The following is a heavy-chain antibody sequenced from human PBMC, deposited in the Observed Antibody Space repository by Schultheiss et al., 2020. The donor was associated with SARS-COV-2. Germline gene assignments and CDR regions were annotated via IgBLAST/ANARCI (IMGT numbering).Heavy chain of an antibody. J-gene: IGHJ6*02. V-gene: IGHV3-23*01. D-gene: IGHD5-18*01. CDR1: GFTFSAYD. CDR2: ISGSGGST. CDR3: AKGRHTAMSPGMDV. Sequence: GGSLRLSCAASGFTFSAYDMSWVRQAPGKGLEWVSAISGSGGSTYYADSVKGRFTISRDNSKNTLYLQMNSLRAEDTAVYYCAKGRHTAMSPGMDVWGQGTTVTVSS.